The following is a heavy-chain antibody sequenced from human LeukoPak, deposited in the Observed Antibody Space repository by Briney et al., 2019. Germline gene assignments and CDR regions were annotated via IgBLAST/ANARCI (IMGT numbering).Heavy chain of an antibody. Sequence: PSETLSLTCTVSGGSVRSDSNYWSWIRQPPGKGLEWIGYAYYSGSTNYNPSLESRVTMSVDTSKNKFTMKLSSVTAADTAVYYCARNAAVATSRSWFDPWGQGSLVTVSS. CDR2: AYYSGST. CDR3: ARNAAVATSRSWFDP. CDR1: GGSVRSDSNY. V-gene: IGHV4-61*01. D-gene: IGHD6-19*01. J-gene: IGHJ5*02.